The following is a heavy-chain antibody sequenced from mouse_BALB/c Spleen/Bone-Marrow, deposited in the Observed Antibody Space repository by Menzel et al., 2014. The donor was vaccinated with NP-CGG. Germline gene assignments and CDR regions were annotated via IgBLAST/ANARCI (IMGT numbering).Heavy chain of an antibody. CDR3: ARGYDYSSWFAY. CDR1: GFTFSNYG. D-gene: IGHD2-4*01. J-gene: IGHJ3*01. Sequence: EVQLVESGGGLVQPGGSLKLSCAASGFTFSNYGMSWVRQTPDKRLEMILTITVNGDTTYHPDSVKGRFTISRDDVKNTLNLQMSSLKSEDTAMYYCARGYDYSSWFAYWGQGTLGTGSA. V-gene: IGHV5-6-3*01. CDR2: ITVNGDTT.